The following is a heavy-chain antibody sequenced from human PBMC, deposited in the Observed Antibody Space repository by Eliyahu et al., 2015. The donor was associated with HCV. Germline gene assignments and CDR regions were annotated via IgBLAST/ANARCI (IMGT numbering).Heavy chain of an antibody. Sequence: QVQLQESGPGLVKPSQTLSLICTVSGASISSGGYYWTWIRQRPGWGLEWMGVLLYSGTTNYNPTLRSRVTISVDMSKNQFSLKLSSVTVADTAVYYCAKDEKRGYDFWGQGTLVTVSS. CDR2: LLYSGTT. D-gene: IGHD5-12*01. J-gene: IGHJ4*02. CDR1: GASISSGGYY. V-gene: IGHV4-31*03. CDR3: AKDEKRGYDF.